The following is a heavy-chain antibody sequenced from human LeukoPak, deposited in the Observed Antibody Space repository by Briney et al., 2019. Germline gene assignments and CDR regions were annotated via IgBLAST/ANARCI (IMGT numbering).Heavy chain of an antibody. CDR2: INPNSGGT. J-gene: IGHJ5*02. Sequence: ASVKVSCKASGYTFTGYYMHWVRQAPGQGLEWMGWINPNSGGTNYAQKFQGRVTMTRDTSISTAYMELSRLRSDDTAVYYCASGITFGGVIVTGWFDPWGQGTLVTVSS. D-gene: IGHD3-16*02. CDR3: ASGITFGGVIVTGWFDP. CDR1: GYTFTGYY. V-gene: IGHV1-2*02.